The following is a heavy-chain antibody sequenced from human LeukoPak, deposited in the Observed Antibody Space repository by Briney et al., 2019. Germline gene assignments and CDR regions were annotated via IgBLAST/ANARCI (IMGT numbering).Heavy chain of an antibody. CDR2: SNPNSGGT. CDR3: AGEEMPSGYGPYYYDSSGYYRYYFDY. V-gene: IGHV1-2*02. D-gene: IGHD3-22*01. J-gene: IGHJ4*02. Sequence: GASVKVSCQASGYTFTGYYMLWVRPAPGQGLEWMGWSNPNSGGTNYAQKLQGRVPMARDTSLSPGYMELGRLGSGGPALCFCAGEEMPSGYGPYYYDSSGYYRYYFDYWGQGTLVTVSS. CDR1: GYTFTGYY.